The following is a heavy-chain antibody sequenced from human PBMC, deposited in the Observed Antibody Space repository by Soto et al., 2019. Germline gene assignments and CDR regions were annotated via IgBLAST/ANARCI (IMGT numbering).Heavy chain of an antibody. CDR3: AKDTFAYCSGGSCLYYYGMDV. J-gene: IGHJ6*02. V-gene: IGHV3-30*18. CDR2: ISYDGRSK. Sequence: QAQLVESGGGAVQPGRSLRLSCAAPGFIFNIYGMHWVRQAPGKGLEWVAVISYDGRSKYYADSVKGRFTVSRDNSNDTVYLQLNSLRAEDTAAYYCAKDTFAYCSGGSCLYYYGMDVWGQGTTVTVSS. CDR1: GFIFNIYG. D-gene: IGHD2-15*01.